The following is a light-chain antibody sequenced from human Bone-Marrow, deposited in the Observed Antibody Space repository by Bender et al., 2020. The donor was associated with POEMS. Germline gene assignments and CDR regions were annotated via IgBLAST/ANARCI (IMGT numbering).Light chain of an antibody. CDR1: SGDVGRYNL. Sequence: QSALTQPASVSASPGQSITISCTGTSGDVGRYNLVSWYQQYPGKAPKLLIYEVTKRHSGVANRFSGSKSANTASLTISELQTEDEADYYCCSYAGSRTFSYVFGTGTKVTVL. CDR3: CSYAGSRTFSYV. J-gene: IGLJ1*01. CDR2: EVT. V-gene: IGLV2-23*02.